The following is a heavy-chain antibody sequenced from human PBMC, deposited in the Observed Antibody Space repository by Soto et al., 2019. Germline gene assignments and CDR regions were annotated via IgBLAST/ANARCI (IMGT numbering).Heavy chain of an antibody. D-gene: IGHD2-15*01. CDR3: ARDRNIVVVVAATHQFYYYYYGMDV. CDR2: MNPNSGNT. V-gene: IGHV1-8*01. Sequence: ASVKVSCMASGYTFTSYDINWVRQATGQGLEWLGWMNPNSGNTGYAQKFQGRFTISRDNSKSTLYLQMNSLRAEDTAVYYCARDRNIVVVVAATHQFYYYYYGMDVWGQGTTVTVSS. J-gene: IGHJ6*02. CDR1: GYTFTSYD.